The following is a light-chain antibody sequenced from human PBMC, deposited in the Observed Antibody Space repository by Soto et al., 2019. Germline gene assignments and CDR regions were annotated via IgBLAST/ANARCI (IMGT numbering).Light chain of an antibody. V-gene: IGKV3-20*01. J-gene: IGKJ5*01. CDR2: GAS. CDR1: QSVSNNY. CDR3: QQYGSSIT. Sequence: EIVLTQSPGTLSLSPGERATLSCRASQSVSNNYLAWDQQKPGQAPRLLIYGASSRATGIPDRFSVSGSGTDFTLTISRLDPEDFAVSYCQQYGSSITFGQGTRLEIK.